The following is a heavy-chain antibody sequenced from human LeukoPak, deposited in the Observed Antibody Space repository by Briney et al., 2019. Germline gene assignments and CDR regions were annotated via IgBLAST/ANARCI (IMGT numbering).Heavy chain of an antibody. CDR2: IYYSGST. CDR3: ARLGYSSGWYTTTAYYYYYMDV. CDR1: GGSISSYY. V-gene: IGHV4-59*12. Sequence: SSETLSLTCTVSGGSISSYYWSWIRQPPGKGLEWIGYIYYSGSTNYNPSLKSRVTISVDTSKNQFSLKLSSVTAADTAVYYCARLGYSSGWYTTTAYYYYYMDVWGKGTTVTVSS. J-gene: IGHJ6*03. D-gene: IGHD6-19*01.